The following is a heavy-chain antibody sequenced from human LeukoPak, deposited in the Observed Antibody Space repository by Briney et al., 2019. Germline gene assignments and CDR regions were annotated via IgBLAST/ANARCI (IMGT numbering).Heavy chain of an antibody. CDR2: ISGSGGST. CDR1: GFTFSSYA. V-gene: IGHV3-23*01. Sequence: PGGSLRLSCAASGFTFSSYAMSWVRQAPGKGLEWVSAISGSGGSTYYADSVKGRFTISRDNSKNTLYLQMNSLRAEDTAVYYCAIPGGLVVPAAKEPPYFQHWGQGTLVTVSS. D-gene: IGHD2-2*01. CDR3: AIPGGLVVPAAKEPPYFQH. J-gene: IGHJ1*01.